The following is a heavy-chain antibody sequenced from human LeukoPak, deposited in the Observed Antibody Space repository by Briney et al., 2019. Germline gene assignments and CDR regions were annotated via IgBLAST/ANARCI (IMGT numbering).Heavy chain of an antibody. CDR1: EYTFTSYD. J-gene: IGHJ4*02. Sequence: ASVKVSCKASEYTFTSYDINWVRQARGQGLEWMGWMNPNNGNTGYAQKFQGRITMTRNTSISTAYMELNSLRSEDTAVYYCARDTAYYYDSSGYSPGFDYWGQGTLVTVSS. D-gene: IGHD3-22*01. CDR2: MNPNNGNT. CDR3: ARDTAYYYDSSGYSPGFDY. V-gene: IGHV1-8*01.